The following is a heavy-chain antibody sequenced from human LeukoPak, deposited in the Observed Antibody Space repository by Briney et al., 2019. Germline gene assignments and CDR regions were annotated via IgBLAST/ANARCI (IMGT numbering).Heavy chain of an antibody. CDR1: GLSFSTFA. V-gene: IGHV3-23*01. D-gene: IGHD3-16*01. Sequence: GGSLRLSCAASGLSFSTFAMSWVRQGPARGLEWVSSLRGNGETFYADSVRGRFTLSSDSFRNTVYLQLNNLRVGDTAIYYCARASWVSSTDAVRWGQGTLVTVSS. J-gene: IGHJ4*02. CDR3: ARASWVSSTDAVR. CDR2: LRGNGET.